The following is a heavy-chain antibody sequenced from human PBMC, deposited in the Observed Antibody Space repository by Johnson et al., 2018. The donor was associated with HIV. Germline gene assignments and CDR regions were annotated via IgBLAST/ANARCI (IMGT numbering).Heavy chain of an antibody. CDR3: AKDNVEMATIS. J-gene: IGHJ3*01. D-gene: IGHD5-24*01. CDR1: GFTFDDYA. CDR2: ISWNSGNI. Sequence: VQLVESGGGLVKPGGSLRLSCAASGFTFDDYAMHWVRQAPGKGLEWVSGISWNSGNIGYADSVKGRFTISRDNAKNSLYLQMNSLRAEDTALYYCAKDNVEMATISWGQGTMVTVSS. V-gene: IGHV3-9*01.